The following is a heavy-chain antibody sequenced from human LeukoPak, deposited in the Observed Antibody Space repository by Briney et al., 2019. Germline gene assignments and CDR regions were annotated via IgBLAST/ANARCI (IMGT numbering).Heavy chain of an antibody. CDR3: ARLEMDILTGYYHPLGWPYFDY. CDR1: GGSISSYY. CDR2: IYYSGST. J-gene: IGHJ4*02. D-gene: IGHD3-9*01. Sequence: IPSETLSLTCTVSGGSISSYYWSWIRQPPGKGLEWIGYIYYSGSTNYNPSLKSRVTISVDTSKNQFSLKLSSVTAADTGVYYCARLEMDILTGYYHPLGWPYFDYWGQGTLVTVSS. V-gene: IGHV4-59*08.